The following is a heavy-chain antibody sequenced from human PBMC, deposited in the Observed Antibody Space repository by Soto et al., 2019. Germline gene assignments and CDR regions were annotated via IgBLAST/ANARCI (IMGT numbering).Heavy chain of an antibody. CDR3: ARDRVGCSSTSCHPPYYYYGMDV. V-gene: IGHV3-48*02. Sequence: PGGSLRLSCAATGFTFSSYSMNWVRQAPGKGLEWLSYISSSSTIYYADSVKGRFTISRDNAKNSLYLQMNSLRDEDTAVYYCARDRVGCSSTSCHPPYYYYGMDVWGQGTTVTVSS. CDR1: GFTFSSYS. J-gene: IGHJ6*02. D-gene: IGHD2-2*01. CDR2: ISSSSTI.